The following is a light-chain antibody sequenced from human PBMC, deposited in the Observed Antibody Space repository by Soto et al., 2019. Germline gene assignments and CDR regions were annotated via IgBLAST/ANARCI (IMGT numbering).Light chain of an antibody. CDR2: DAS. CDR1: QSISDY. CDR3: QQYYTCRHM. V-gene: IGKV1-5*01. J-gene: IGKJ1*01. Sequence: EIVMTQSPATLSVSVGGRVIITCRASQSISDYLAWYQQKPGKAPKILIYDASNLESGIPSTFSGSGSGTEFTLTISSLQPEDFATYYCQQYYTCRHMFGQGTKVDIK.